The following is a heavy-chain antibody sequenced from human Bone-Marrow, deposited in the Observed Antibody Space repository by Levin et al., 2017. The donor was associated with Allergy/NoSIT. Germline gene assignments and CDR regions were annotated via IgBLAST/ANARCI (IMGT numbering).Heavy chain of an antibody. CDR2: IKPDGSEK. V-gene: IGHV3-7*02. CDR3: ARNTVSAAGDY. J-gene: IGHJ4*02. D-gene: IGHD2-2*01. CDR1: GFTFSSDW. Sequence: PGESLKISCAASGFTFSSDWMTWVRQAPGKGLEWVANIKPDGSEKYYVDSVKGRFTISRDNAKNSLYLQMNSLRPEDTAVYYCARNTVSAAGDYWGQGTLVTVSS.